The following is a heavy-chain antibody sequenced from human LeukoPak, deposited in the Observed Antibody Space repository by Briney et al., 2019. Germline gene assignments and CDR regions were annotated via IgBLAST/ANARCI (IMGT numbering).Heavy chain of an antibody. CDR1: GGSITIYY. CDR2: VYYSGST. Sequence: PSETLSLTCTVSGGSITIYYWSWIRQPPGKGLEWIGYVYYSGSTNYNPSLKSRVTISVDTSKNQFSLKLSSVTAADTAVYYCAGAGIAAAGNRWFDPWGQGTLVTVSS. J-gene: IGHJ5*02. V-gene: IGHV4-59*01. D-gene: IGHD6-13*01. CDR3: AGAGIAAAGNRWFDP.